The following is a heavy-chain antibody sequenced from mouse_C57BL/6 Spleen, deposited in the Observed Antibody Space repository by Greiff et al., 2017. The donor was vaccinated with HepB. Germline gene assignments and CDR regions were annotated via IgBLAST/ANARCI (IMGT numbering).Heavy chain of an antibody. D-gene: IGHD2-1*01. CDR3: ARGYGNYDWFAY. V-gene: IGHV3-1*01. J-gene: IGHJ3*01. CDR2: ISYSGST. CDR1: GYSITSGHD. Sequence: EVKLQESGPGMVKPSQSLSLTCTVTGYSITSGHDWHWIRHFPGNKLEWMGYISYSGSTNYNPSLKSRISITHDTSKNHFFLKLNSVTTEDTATYYCARGYGNYDWFAYWGQGTLVTVSA.